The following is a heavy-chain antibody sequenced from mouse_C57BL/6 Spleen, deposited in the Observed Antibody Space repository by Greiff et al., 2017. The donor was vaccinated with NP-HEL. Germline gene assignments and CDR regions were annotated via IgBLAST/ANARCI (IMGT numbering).Heavy chain of an antibody. Sequence: QVQLKQSGAELVKPGASVKISCKASGYAFSSYWMNWVKQRPGKGLEWIGQIYPGDGDTNYNGKFKGKATLTADKSSSTAYMQLSSLTSEDSAVYFCAREDGNYVGNYFDYWGQCTTLTVSS. CDR1: GYAFSSYW. CDR3: AREDGNYVGNYFDY. J-gene: IGHJ2*01. D-gene: IGHD2-1*01. V-gene: IGHV1-80*01. CDR2: IYPGDGDT.